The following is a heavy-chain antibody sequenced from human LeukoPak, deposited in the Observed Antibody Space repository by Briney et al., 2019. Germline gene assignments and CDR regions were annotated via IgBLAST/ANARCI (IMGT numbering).Heavy chain of an antibody. CDR3: ARDVLLWFGELQDP. Sequence: ASVKVSCKASGYTFTSYDINWVRQATGQGLEWMGWMNPNSGNTGYAQKFQGRVTMTRNTSIGTAYMELSSLRSEDTAVYYCARDVLLWFGELQDPWGQGTLVTVSS. J-gene: IGHJ5*02. CDR1: GYTFTSYD. V-gene: IGHV1-8*01. D-gene: IGHD3-10*01. CDR2: MNPNSGNT.